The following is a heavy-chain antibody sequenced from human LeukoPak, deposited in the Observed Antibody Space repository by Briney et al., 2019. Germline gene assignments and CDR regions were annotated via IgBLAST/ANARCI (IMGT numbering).Heavy chain of an antibody. CDR3: ARRYDDSSVYYCFDY. CDR1: GYSFTSYW. D-gene: IGHD3-22*01. J-gene: IGHJ4*02. CDR2: IYPGDSDT. V-gene: IGHV5-51*01. Sequence: GESLKISCKGSGYSFTSYWSGWVRQMPGKGLEWMGIIYPGDSDTSYSPSFQGQVTISADKSISTAYLQWSSLKASDTAMYYCARRYDDSSVYYCFDYWGQGTLVTVSS.